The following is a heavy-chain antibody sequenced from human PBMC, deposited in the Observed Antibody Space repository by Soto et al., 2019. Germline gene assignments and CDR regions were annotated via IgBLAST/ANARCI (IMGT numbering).Heavy chain of an antibody. CDR1: GFTFSGHA. J-gene: IGHJ6*02. D-gene: IGHD6-19*01. CDR3: ARDGQGLAPYALDV. CDR2: IWYDGSNK. Sequence: QVQLVESGGGVAQPGRSLRLSCTESGFTFSGHAMHWVRQAPGKGLEWVTQIWYDGSNKYYAESVKGRFTISRDNSKNTLYLQMNSLRVEDTAVYYCARDGQGLAPYALDVWGQGTSVTVSS. V-gene: IGHV3-33*01.